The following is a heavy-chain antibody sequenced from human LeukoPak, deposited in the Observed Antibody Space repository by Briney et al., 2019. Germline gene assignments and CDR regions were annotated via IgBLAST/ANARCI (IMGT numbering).Heavy chain of an antibody. V-gene: IGHV4-39*07. J-gene: IGHJ3*02. Sequence: SETLSLTCTVSGGSISTSSYHWGWFRQPPGKALECIGTIYYSGKTYYNPSLNSRVTISIHTSKNEFSLKLSAVTAADRAVYYCARSGPPAGRPDAFDIWGQGTMATVSS. CDR1: GGSISTSSYH. CDR3: ARSGPPAGRPDAFDI. CDR2: IYYSGKT. D-gene: IGHD2-2*01.